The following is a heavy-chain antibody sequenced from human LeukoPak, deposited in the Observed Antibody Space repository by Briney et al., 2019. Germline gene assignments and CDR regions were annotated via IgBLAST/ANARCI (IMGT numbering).Heavy chain of an antibody. CDR1: GYTFTGYF. V-gene: IGHV1-2*02. CDR2: INLNSGGT. D-gene: IGHD1-26*01. CDR3: ARDLSSTSNWEFDF. J-gene: IGHJ4*02. Sequence: GASVKVSCKASGYTFTGYFMHSVRQAPGQGLEWMGWINLNSGGTYYAQNFQGRVTMTRDTSISTAYVELSRLTSDDTAMYYCARDLSSTSNWEFDFWGQGTLVTVSS.